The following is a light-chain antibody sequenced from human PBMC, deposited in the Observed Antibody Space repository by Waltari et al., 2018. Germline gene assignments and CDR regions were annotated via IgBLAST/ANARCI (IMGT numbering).Light chain of an antibody. J-gene: IGLJ3*02. CDR2: KDS. CDR3: QSADSSGTSWV. V-gene: IGLV3-25*03. Sequence: SHELTQPPSVSVSPGQTARITCSGGALPKKYAYWYQQKPGQAPVLVIYKDSERPSGIPERFSGSSSGTTVTLTISGVQAEDEADYYCQSADSSGTSWVFGGGTKLTVL. CDR1: ALPKKY.